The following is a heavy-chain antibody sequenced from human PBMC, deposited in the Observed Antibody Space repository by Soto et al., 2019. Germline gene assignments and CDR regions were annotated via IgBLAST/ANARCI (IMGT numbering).Heavy chain of an antibody. CDR2: ISYDGSNK. V-gene: IGHV3-30*18. D-gene: IGHD3-3*01. Sequence: QVQLVESGGGVVQPGRSLRLSCAASGFTFNSYGMHWVRQAPGKGLEWVAVISYDGSNKYYADSVKGRFTISRDNSKNTLQLQMNSLRAEDTAVYYCVKVGWSGPTDVWGQGTTVTVSS. J-gene: IGHJ6*02. CDR3: VKVGWSGPTDV. CDR1: GFTFNSYG.